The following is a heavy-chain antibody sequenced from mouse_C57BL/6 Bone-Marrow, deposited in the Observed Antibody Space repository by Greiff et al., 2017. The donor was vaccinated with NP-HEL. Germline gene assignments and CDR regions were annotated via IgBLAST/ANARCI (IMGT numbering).Heavy chain of an antibody. CDR2: ISSGGSYT. J-gene: IGHJ1*03. CDR1: GFTFSSYG. V-gene: IGHV5-6*01. CDR3: ARHLYYGSSYGWYFDV. D-gene: IGHD1-1*01. Sequence: EVKLMESGGDLVKPGGSLKLSCAASGFTFSSYGMSWVRQTPDKRLEWVATISSGGSYTYYPDSVKGRFTISRDNAKNTLYLQMSSLKSEDTAMYYCARHLYYGSSYGWYFDVWGTGTTVTVSS.